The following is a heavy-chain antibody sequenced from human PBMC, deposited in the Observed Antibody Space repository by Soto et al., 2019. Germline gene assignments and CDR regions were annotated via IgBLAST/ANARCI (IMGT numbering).Heavy chain of an antibody. CDR3: ARDVDADLRTDFDS. CDR2: ISGNGEII. Sequence: GGPLRLSCAVSGGTISDYYIHWIRRAPGKGLEWISYISGNGEIIQYAASARGRFTISRDNSKNSMYLQMNSLRAEDTALYYCARDVDADLRTDFDSGGRGTLVTVSS. V-gene: IGHV3-11*01. D-gene: IGHD4-17*01. J-gene: IGHJ4*02. CDR1: GGTISDYY.